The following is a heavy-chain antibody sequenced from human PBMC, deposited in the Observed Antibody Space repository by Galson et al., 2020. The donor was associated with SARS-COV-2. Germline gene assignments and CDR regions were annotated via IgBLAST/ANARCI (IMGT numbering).Heavy chain of an antibody. J-gene: IGHJ3*02. Sequence: SGPTLVKPTETLTLTCTVSGFSLSNARMGVSWIRQPPGKALEWLARIDWDDDKFYSTSLKTRLTISKDTSKNQVVLTMTNMDPVDTATYYCARSYYDILTGYLAAFDIWGQGTMVTVSS. CDR1: GFSLSNARMG. CDR2: IDWDDDK. V-gene: IGHV2-70*04. CDR3: ARSYYDILTGYLAAFDI. D-gene: IGHD3-9*01.